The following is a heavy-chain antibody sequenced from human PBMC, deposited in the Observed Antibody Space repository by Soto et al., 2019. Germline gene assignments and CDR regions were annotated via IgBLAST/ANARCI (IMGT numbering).Heavy chain of an antibody. CDR2: ISGSGGST. D-gene: IGHD1-26*01. V-gene: IGHV3-23*01. Sequence: EVQLLKSGGGLVQPGGSLRLSCAASGFTFSSYAMRCVRQAPVKGLEWVSAISGSGGSTYYADSVKGRFTISRDNSKNTLYLQMNSLRAEDTAVYYCARRGSGSYYDYWGQRTLVTVSS. CDR3: ARRGSGSYYDY. CDR1: GFTFSSYA. J-gene: IGHJ4*02.